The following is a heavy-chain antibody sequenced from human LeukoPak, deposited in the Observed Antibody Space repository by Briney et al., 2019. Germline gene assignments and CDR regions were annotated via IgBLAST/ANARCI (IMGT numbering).Heavy chain of an antibody. D-gene: IGHD2-21*02. V-gene: IGHV1-2*02. Sequence: GASVKVSCKASGYTFTGYYMHWVRQAPGQGLEWMGWINPNSGGTNYAQKFQGRVTMTRDTSISTAYMELSRLRSDDTAVYYCARPRLAYCGGDCYRDDAFDIWGQGTMVTVSS. J-gene: IGHJ3*02. CDR3: ARPRLAYCGGDCYRDDAFDI. CDR2: INPNSGGT. CDR1: GYTFTGYY.